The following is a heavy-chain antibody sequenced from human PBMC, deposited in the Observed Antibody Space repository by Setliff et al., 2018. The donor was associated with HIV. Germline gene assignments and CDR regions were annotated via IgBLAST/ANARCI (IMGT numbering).Heavy chain of an antibody. CDR1: GFTFSSYG. CDR2: IWYDGSNK. Sequence: GGSLRLSCAASGFTFSSYGMHWVRQAPGKGLEWVAVIWYDGSNKYYADSVKGRFTVSRDKAKNSLNLQMNSLRAEDTAVYYCARGFAQGFDYWGQGTLVTVSS. J-gene: IGHJ4*02. V-gene: IGHV3-33*01. CDR3: ARGFAQGFDY. D-gene: IGHD2-21*01.